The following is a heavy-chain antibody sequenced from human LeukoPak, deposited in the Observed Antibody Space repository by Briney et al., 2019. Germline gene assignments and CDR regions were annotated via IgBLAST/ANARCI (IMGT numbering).Heavy chain of an antibody. Sequence: LETLSLTCAVFGGSFSDYFWSWIRQPPGKGLEWIGEIDHSGGTNYNPSLKSRVTMSVDTSKNQFSLKLTSVTAADAAVYYCARMRGGGIGYSNYMDVWGKGTTVIVSS. CDR3: ARMRGGGIGYSNYMDV. V-gene: IGHV4-34*01. CDR2: IDHSGGT. CDR1: GGSFSDYF. D-gene: IGHD2-15*01. J-gene: IGHJ6*03.